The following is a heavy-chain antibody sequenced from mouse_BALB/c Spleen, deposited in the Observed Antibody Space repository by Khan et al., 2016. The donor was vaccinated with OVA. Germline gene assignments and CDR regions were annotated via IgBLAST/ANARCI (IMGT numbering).Heavy chain of an antibody. V-gene: IGHV3-2*02. CDR1: GYSITTDYA. CDR3: ARVYGGDFDY. J-gene: IGHJ2*01. CDR2: ISYSGNT. Sequence: EVQLVESGPGLVKPSQSLSLTCTVTGYSITTDYAWNWIRQFPGNKLEWMGFISYSGNTKYNPSLKSRISITREPSKNQFFLQLKSVTTEDTARYYCARVYGGDFDYWGQGTTRTGSS. D-gene: IGHD1-1*02.